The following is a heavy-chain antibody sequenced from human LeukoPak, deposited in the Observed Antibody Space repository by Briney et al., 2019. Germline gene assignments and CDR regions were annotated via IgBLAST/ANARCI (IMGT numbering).Heavy chain of an antibody. J-gene: IGHJ4*02. CDR3: AIMHPYYDGSGYWVQ. CDR2: ISTSGASS. D-gene: IGHD3-22*01. V-gene: IGHV3-23*01. Sequence: GGSLRLSCAASGFTFGSYAMSWVRQAPGKGLEWVSGISTSGASSSYADSVKGRFTISRDNPRNTLYMEMNSLRAEDTALYYCAIMHPYYDGSGYWVQWGQGNLVTVSS. CDR1: GFTFGSYA.